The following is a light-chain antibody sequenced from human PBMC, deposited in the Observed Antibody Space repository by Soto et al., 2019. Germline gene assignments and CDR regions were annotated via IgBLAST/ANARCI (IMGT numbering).Light chain of an antibody. CDR2: GAS. CDR1: QSVSSSY. V-gene: IGKV3-20*01. CDR3: QQYGYSLFT. J-gene: IGKJ3*01. Sequence: EIVLTQSPGTLSLSPGERATLSCRASQSVSSSYLTWYQQKPGQAPRLLIYGASGRATGIPDRFSGSGSGTDLTRTIIRLEPEDFAVYYCQQYGYSLFTFGPGTKVDIK.